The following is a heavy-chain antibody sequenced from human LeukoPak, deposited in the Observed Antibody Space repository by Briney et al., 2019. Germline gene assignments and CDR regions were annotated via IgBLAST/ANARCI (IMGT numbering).Heavy chain of an antibody. D-gene: IGHD5-12*01. Sequence: PSATLSLTCTVSGDSIYTYYWNWIRQPPGKALEWIGFFYHSGNTSYNPSLKSRVTISVDTSKNQFSLEVSSVTAADTAVYYCAGSRGGFYDYWDYWGHGALVTVSS. V-gene: IGHV4-59*01. CDR3: AGSRGGFYDYWDY. CDR1: GDSIYTYY. J-gene: IGHJ4*01. CDR2: FYHSGNT.